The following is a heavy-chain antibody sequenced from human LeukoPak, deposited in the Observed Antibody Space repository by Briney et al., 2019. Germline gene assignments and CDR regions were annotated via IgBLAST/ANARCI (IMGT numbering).Heavy chain of an antibody. Sequence: SETLSLTCTVSGGSISGYYWSWIRQAPGKGLEWIGNIYYSGSTNCNPSLKSRVTISVDTSKNQFSLNLSSVTAADTAVYYCARHGTLASITYPLDYWGQGALVTVSS. V-gene: IGHV4-59*08. CDR3: ARHGTLASITYPLDY. J-gene: IGHJ4*02. D-gene: IGHD3-16*01. CDR2: IYYSGST. CDR1: GGSISGYY.